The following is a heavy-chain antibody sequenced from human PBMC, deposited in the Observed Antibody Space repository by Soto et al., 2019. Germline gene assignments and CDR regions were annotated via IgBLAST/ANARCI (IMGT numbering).Heavy chain of an antibody. V-gene: IGHV1-18*01. Sequence: QVQLVQSGAEVKNPGTSVKVSCKTSGYTFTSAGISWVRQAPGQGLEWMGWISAYNGITKYAQKVQGRVTMTTDTSTSTAYMELRSLTSDDTAVYYCARDLDGSGSYYTDYWGQGTLVTVAA. J-gene: IGHJ4*02. CDR3: ARDLDGSGSYYTDY. CDR2: ISAYNGIT. CDR1: GYTFTSAG. D-gene: IGHD3-10*01.